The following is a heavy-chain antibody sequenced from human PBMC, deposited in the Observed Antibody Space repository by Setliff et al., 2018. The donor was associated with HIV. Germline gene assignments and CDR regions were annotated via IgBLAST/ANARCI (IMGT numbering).Heavy chain of an antibody. Sequence: GGSLRLSCAASGFTFSSYGMHWVRQAPGKGLEWVAVIWYDGSNKYYADSVKGRFTISRDNSKNTLYLQMNSLRAEDTAVYYCARDRLVSGGAFGIWGQGTMVTVSS. J-gene: IGHJ3*02. V-gene: IGHV3-33*01. CDR1: GFTFSSYG. CDR3: ARDRLVSGGAFGI. D-gene: IGHD5-12*01. CDR2: IWYDGSNK.